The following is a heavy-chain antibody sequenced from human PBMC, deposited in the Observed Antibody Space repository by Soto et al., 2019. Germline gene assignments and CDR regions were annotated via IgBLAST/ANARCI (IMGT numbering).Heavy chain of an antibody. Sequence: QITLKESGPTLVRPPQTLTLTCTFSGFSLTSGVGVGWIRQPPGKALEWLALMYWDDDKRYSPSLKNRLTITKYTAKNKVVLTMTNVGPVDTATYFCAHVDPEIVTVGGHGGFDYWGQGTLVTVSS. CDR3: AHVDPEIVTVGGHGGFDY. CDR2: MYWDDDK. CDR1: GFSLTSGVG. V-gene: IGHV2-5*02. J-gene: IGHJ4*02. D-gene: IGHD5-12*01.